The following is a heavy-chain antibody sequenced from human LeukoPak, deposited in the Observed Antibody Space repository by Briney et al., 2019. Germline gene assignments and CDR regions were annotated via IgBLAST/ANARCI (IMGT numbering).Heavy chain of an antibody. CDR2: IYYSGST. CDR1: GGSISSYY. J-gene: IGHJ6*03. CDR3: ARDGIAVAGPYMDV. D-gene: IGHD6-19*01. V-gene: IGHV4-59*01. Sequence: PSETLSLTCTVSGGSISSYYWSWIRQPPGKGLEWIGYIYYSGSTNYNPSLKSRVTISVDTSKNQFSLKLSSVTAADTAVYYCARDGIAVAGPYMDVWGKGTTVTVSS.